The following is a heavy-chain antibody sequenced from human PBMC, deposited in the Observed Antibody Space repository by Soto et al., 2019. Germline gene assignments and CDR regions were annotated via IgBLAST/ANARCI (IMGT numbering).Heavy chain of an antibody. Sequence: QVQLVQSGAEVKKPGASVKVSCKASGYTFTSYGISWVRQAPGQGLEWMGWISAYNGNTNYAQKLQGRXSMXTXKSTSTAYMELRSLRSDDTAVYYCAREGSYGDSLDYWGQGTLVTVSS. V-gene: IGHV1-18*01. CDR1: GYTFTSYG. J-gene: IGHJ4*02. D-gene: IGHD4-17*01. CDR2: ISAYNGNT. CDR3: AREGSYGDSLDY.